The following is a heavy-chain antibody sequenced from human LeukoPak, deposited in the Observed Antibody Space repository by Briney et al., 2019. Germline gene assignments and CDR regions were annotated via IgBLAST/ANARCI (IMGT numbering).Heavy chain of an antibody. CDR1: GYIFTSYN. CDR2: INVGNGDT. J-gene: IGHJ4*02. CDR3: ARGSSGWLYYFDY. D-gene: IGHD6-19*01. Sequence: GSSVKVSCKTSGYIFTSYNVHWVRLAPGQRLEWMGWINVGNGDTKYSQNFHDRVTITRDTSASTVYMELSSLRSEDTAVYYCARGSSGWLYYFDYWGQGTLVTVSS. V-gene: IGHV1-3*01.